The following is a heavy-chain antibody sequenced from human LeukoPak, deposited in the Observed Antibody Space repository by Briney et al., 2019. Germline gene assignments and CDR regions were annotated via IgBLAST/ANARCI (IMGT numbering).Heavy chain of an antibody. Sequence: PGGSLRLSCTASGFIFSSYSMNWVRQAPGKGLEWVSSISSFSTYIYYADSMKGRFTISRDNAKNSLYLQMNSLRAEDTAVYCCARDISPSIHTVKWFDPWGQGTLVTVSS. J-gene: IGHJ5*02. D-gene: IGHD2-8*02. V-gene: IGHV3-21*01. CDR3: ARDISPSIHTVKWFDP. CDR2: ISSFSTYI. CDR1: GFIFSSYS.